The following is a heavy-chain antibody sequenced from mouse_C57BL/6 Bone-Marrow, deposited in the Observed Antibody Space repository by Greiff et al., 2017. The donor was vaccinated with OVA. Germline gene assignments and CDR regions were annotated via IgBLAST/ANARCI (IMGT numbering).Heavy chain of an antibody. Sequence: VQLQQSGAELVKPGASVKLSCTASGFNIKDYYMHWVKQRTEQGLAWIGRIDPEDGETKYAPKFQGKATITADTSSNTAYLQLSSLTSEDTAVYYCARYYGSSYDWYFDVWGTGTTVTVSS. J-gene: IGHJ1*03. CDR1: GFNIKDYY. CDR2: IDPEDGET. D-gene: IGHD1-1*01. CDR3: ARYYGSSYDWYFDV. V-gene: IGHV14-2*01.